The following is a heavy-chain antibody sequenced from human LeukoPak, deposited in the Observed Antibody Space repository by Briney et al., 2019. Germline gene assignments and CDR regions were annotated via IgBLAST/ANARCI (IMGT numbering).Heavy chain of an antibody. CDR2: ISGDGGST. CDR1: GFTFDDYA. J-gene: IGHJ5*02. D-gene: IGHD1-1*01. V-gene: IGHV3-43*02. Sequence: GGSLRLSCAASGFTFDDYAMHWVRQAPGKGLEWVSLISGDGGSTYYADSVKGRFTISRDNAKNSLYLQMNSLRAEDTALYYCARQLLPTASWFDPWGQGTLVTVSS. CDR3: ARQLLPTASWFDP.